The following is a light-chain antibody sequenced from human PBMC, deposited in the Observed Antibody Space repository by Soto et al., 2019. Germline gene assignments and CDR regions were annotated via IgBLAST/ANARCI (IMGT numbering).Light chain of an antibody. CDR3: LQYGNSLS. CDR2: DAS. CDR1: QSVPANY. Sequence: IVLTQSPATLSLSPGEAATLSCGASQSVPANYLAWYQQKPGLAPRLLIYDASRRATGIPGRFSGSGSGTDFTLTITRLVPEDFAVYYCLQYGNSLSFGGGTKVEIK. V-gene: IGKV3D-20*01. J-gene: IGKJ4*01.